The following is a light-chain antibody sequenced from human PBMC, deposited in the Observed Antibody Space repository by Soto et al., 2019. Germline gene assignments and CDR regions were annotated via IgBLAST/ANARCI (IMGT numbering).Light chain of an antibody. V-gene: IGKV4-1*01. CDR2: WAS. J-gene: IGKJ1*01. CDR3: QQYYSTPWT. CDR1: HILLYGSNNKNY. Sequence: DIVMTQSPDSLALSLGERGTIDCKSSHILLYGSNNKNYLAWYQQKLGQPPKLLIRWASTRESGVPDRFSGSGSGTDFTLTISSLQAEDVAVYYCQQYYSTPWTFGQGTKVDIK.